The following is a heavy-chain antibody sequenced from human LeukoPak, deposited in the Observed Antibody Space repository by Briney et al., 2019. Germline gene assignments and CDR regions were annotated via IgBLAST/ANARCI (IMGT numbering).Heavy chain of an antibody. CDR3: ARSLTPLTDVDTAMMGY. V-gene: IGHV1-8*03. Sequence: GASVKVSCKASGYTFTSYDINWVRQATGQGLEWMGWMNPNSGNTGYAQKFQGRVTITTDESTSTAYMELSSLRSEDTAVYYCARSLTPLTDVDTAMMGYWGQGTLVTVSS. D-gene: IGHD5-18*01. J-gene: IGHJ4*02. CDR2: MNPNSGNT. CDR1: GYTFTSYD.